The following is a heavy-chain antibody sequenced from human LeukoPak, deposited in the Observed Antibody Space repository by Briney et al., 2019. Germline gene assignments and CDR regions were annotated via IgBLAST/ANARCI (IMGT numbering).Heavy chain of an antibody. V-gene: IGHV1-8*01. J-gene: IGHJ4*02. CDR3: AAGITGEYFDY. CDR2: MNPNSGNT. CDR1: GCTFTSYD. D-gene: IGHD1-14*01. Sequence: PRASVKVSCKASGCTFTSYDINWVRQATGQGLEWMGWMNPNSGNTGYAQKFQGRVTMARNTSISTAYMELSSLRSEDTAVYYCAAGITGEYFDYWGQGTLVTVSS.